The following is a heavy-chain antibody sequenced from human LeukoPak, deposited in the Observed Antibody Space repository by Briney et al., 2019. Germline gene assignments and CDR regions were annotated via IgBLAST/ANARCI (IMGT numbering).Heavy chain of an antibody. CDR1: GGSISSSSYY. CDR3: ARLFEEYSSSWYGISYYYYYMDV. Sequence: PSGTLSLTCTVSGGSISSSSYYWGWIRQPPGKGLEWIGSIYYSGSTYYNPSLKSRVTISVDTSKNQFSLKLSSVTAADTAVYYCARLFEEYSSSWYGISYYYYYMDVWGKGTTVTISS. D-gene: IGHD6-13*01. V-gene: IGHV4-39*01. J-gene: IGHJ6*03. CDR2: IYYSGST.